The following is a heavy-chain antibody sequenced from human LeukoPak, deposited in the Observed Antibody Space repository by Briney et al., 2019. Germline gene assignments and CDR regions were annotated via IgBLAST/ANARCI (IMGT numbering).Heavy chain of an antibody. CDR2: ISSSSSYI. D-gene: IGHD3-22*01. Sequence: GGSLRLSCAASGFTFSSYSMNWVRQAPGKGLEWVSSISSSSSYIYYADSVKGRFTISRDNAKNSLYLQMNSLRAEDTAVYYCARDQAVGYYDSSGYYNCYYYYMDVWGKGTTVTVSS. V-gene: IGHV3-21*01. CDR3: ARDQAVGYYDSSGYYNCYYYYMDV. CDR1: GFTFSSYS. J-gene: IGHJ6*03.